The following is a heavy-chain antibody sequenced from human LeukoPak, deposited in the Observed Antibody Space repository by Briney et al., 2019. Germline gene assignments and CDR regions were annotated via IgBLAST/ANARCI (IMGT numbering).Heavy chain of an antibody. CDR1: GYTFTSYG. CDR3: ARVRDYDFWSGHKTVDP. Sequence: ASVKVSRKASGYTFTSYGISWVRQAPGQGLEWMGWISAYNGNTNYAQKLQGRVTMTTDTSTSTAYMELRSLRSDDTAVYYCARVRDYDFWSGHKTVDPWGQGTPVTVSS. CDR2: ISAYNGNT. J-gene: IGHJ5*02. V-gene: IGHV1-18*01. D-gene: IGHD3-3*01.